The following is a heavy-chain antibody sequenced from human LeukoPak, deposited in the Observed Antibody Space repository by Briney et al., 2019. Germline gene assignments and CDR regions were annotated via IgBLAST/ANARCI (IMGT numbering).Heavy chain of an antibody. CDR1: GFXFSSYS. V-gene: IGHV3-21*01. J-gene: IGHJ4*02. Sequence: GGSLRLSCAASGFXFSSYSMNWVRQAPGKGLEWVSFIRSSSSYIYYADSVKGRFTISRDNAKNSLYLQMNSLRAEDTAVYYCARPGIAVAGEFFDYWGQGTLVTVSS. D-gene: IGHD6-19*01. CDR2: IRSSSSYI. CDR3: ARPGIAVAGEFFDY.